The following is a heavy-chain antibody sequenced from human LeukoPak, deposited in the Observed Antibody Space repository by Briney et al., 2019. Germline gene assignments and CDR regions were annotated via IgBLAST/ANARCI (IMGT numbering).Heavy chain of an antibody. Sequence: ASVKVSCKASGYTFTGYYMHWVRQAPGQGLEWMGWINPNSGGTNYAQKFQGRVTMTRDTSISTAYMELSRLRSDDTAVYYCARVGVPASHSSGWANFDYWGQGTLVTVSS. CDR1: GYTFTGYY. J-gene: IGHJ4*02. CDR3: ARVGVPASHSSGWANFDY. V-gene: IGHV1-2*02. CDR2: INPNSGGT. D-gene: IGHD6-19*01.